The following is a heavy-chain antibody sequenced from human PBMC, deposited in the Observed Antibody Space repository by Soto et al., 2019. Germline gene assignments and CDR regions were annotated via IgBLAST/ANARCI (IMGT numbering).Heavy chain of an antibody. CDR2: ISFDGVNT. CDR3: AREVLYGMDV. J-gene: IGHJ6*02. CDR1: GFTFTSHA. Sequence: QVQLVESGGGVVQPGRSLRLSCAASGFTFTSHAFHWVRQAPGMGLAWVALISFDGVNTYYADSVKGRFTISRDNPNNTLYLQMNSLRPEDTALYYCAREVLYGMDVWGPGTTVTVSS. V-gene: IGHV3-30*14.